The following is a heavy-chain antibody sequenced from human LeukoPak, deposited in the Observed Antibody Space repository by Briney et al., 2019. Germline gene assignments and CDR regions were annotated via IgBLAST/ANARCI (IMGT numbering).Heavy chain of an antibody. Sequence: KASETLSLTCTVSGGSISSSSYYWGWIRQPPGKGLEWIGSIYYSGSTYYNPSLKSRVTISVDTSKNQFSLKPSSVTAADTAVYYCARIMTTVTTLWFDPWGQGTLVTVSS. D-gene: IGHD4-17*01. CDR1: GGSISSSSYY. J-gene: IGHJ5*02. CDR2: IYYSGST. V-gene: IGHV4-39*01. CDR3: ARIMTTVTTLWFDP.